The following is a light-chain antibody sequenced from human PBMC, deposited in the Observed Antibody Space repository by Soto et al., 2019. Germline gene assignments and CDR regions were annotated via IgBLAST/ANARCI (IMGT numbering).Light chain of an antibody. Sequence: DVRMTQSPSSLSASVGDSVTITCRASQSISTYLNWYQQKPGRAPKVVIYAASNLQSGVPSRFSGSGSGTDFTLTIRGLQPGDSAPYFCQQGFGITCTFGQGTKVEIK. CDR3: QQGFGITCT. CDR1: QSISTY. V-gene: IGKV1-39*01. J-gene: IGKJ1*01. CDR2: AAS.